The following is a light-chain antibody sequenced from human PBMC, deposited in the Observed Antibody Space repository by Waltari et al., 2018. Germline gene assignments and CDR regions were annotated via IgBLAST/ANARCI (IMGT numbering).Light chain of an antibody. Sequence: QSVLTPPPSASGTPGPRVPISCSGSNSNIGSNIVNWYQQLPGTAPNLLIYSNNQRPSGVPDRFAGSKSGTSASLAISGLQSEDEADYYCAAWDDSLNGLLFGGGTKLTVL. CDR1: NSNIGSNI. CDR3: AAWDDSLNGLL. CDR2: SNN. V-gene: IGLV1-44*01. J-gene: IGLJ3*02.